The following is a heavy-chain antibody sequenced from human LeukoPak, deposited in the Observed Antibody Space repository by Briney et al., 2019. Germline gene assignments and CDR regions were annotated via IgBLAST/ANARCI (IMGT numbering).Heavy chain of an antibody. CDR2: INWNGGST. D-gene: IGHD2-8*01. V-gene: IGHV3-20*04. Sequence: PGGSLRLSCAASGFTFDDYGMSWVRHAPGKGLEWVSGINWNGGSTGYADSVKGRFTISRDNAKNSLYLQMNSLRAEDTAVYYCARERATYCTNGVCYDKFGAFDIWGQGTMVTVSS. CDR1: GFTFDDYG. CDR3: ARERATYCTNGVCYDKFGAFDI. J-gene: IGHJ3*02.